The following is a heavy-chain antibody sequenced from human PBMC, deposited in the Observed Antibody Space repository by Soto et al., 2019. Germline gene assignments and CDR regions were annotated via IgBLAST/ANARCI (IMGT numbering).Heavy chain of an antibody. CDR3: ARDATVTPWDYYYYYGMDV. CDR1: GFTFSSYA. J-gene: IGHJ6*02. D-gene: IGHD4-17*01. Sequence: GGSLRLSCAASGFTFSSYAMHWVRQAPGKGLEWVAVISYDGSNKYYADSVKGRFTISRDNSKNTLYLQMNSLRAEDTAVYYCARDATVTPWDYYYYYGMDVWGQGTTVTVSS. V-gene: IGHV3-30-3*01. CDR2: ISYDGSNK.